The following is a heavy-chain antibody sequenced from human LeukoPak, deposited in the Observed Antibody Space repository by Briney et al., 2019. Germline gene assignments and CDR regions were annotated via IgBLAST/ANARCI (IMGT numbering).Heavy chain of an antibody. V-gene: IGHV1-69*05. J-gene: IGHJ5*02. CDR3: ARDRQLDWFDP. CDR1: GGTFNNSA. D-gene: IGHD5-18*01. Sequence: SVKVSCETSGGTFNNSAISWVRQAPGQGLEWMGGIIPIFGTANYAQKFQGRVTITTDESTSTAYMELSSLRSEDTAVYYCARDRQLDWFDPWGQGTLVTVSS. CDR2: IIPIFGTA.